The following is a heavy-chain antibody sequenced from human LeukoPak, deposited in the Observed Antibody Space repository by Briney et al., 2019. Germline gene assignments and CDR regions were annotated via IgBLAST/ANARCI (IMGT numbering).Heavy chain of an antibody. V-gene: IGHV3-23*01. CDR2: ISGSGGST. CDR3: AKDRAGDYYDSLDAFDI. CDR1: GFTFSSYA. Sequence: PGGSLRLSCAASGFTFSSYAMSWVRQAPGKGLEWVSAISGSGGSTYYADSVKGRFTISRDNAKNSLYLQMNSLRAEDTALYYCAKDRAGDYYDSLDAFDIWGQGTMVTVSS. J-gene: IGHJ3*02. D-gene: IGHD3-22*01.